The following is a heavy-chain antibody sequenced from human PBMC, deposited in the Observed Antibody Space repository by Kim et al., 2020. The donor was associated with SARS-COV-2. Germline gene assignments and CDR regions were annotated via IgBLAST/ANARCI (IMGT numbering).Heavy chain of an antibody. CDR1: GFTFSSYG. V-gene: IGHV3-30*18. J-gene: IGHJ6*02. D-gene: IGHD3-10*01. Sequence: GRSLRLSCAASGFTFSSYGMHWVRQAPGKGLEWVAVISYDGSNKYYADSVKGRFTISRDNSKNTLYLQMNSLRAEDTAVYYCAKGVVRGVSAMRLDYYYYGMDVWGQGTTVTVSS. CDR3: AKGVVRGVSAMRLDYYYYGMDV. CDR2: ISYDGSNK.